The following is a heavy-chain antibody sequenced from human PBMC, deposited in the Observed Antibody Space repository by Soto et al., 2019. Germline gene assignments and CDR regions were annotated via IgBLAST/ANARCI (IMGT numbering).Heavy chain of an antibody. Sequence: GGSLRLSCAVSGFTFSAYWMHWVRQVPGKGLTWVSRISDDGSTATYADSVKGRFIISRDNAKNTLYLEMNTLRADDSGLYYCARGPRVSSTGTGAHWGRGTLVTVSS. J-gene: IGHJ4*02. D-gene: IGHD1-1*01. CDR1: GFTFSAYW. CDR3: ARGPRVSSTGTGAH. CDR2: ISDDGSTA. V-gene: IGHV3-74*01.